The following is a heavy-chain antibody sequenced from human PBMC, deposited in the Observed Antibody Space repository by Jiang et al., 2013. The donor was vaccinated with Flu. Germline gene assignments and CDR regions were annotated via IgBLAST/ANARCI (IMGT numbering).Heavy chain of an antibody. CDR1: GGTFSSYA. V-gene: IGHV1-69*04. CDR2: IIPILGIA. D-gene: IGHD5-24*01. J-gene: IGHJ4*02. CDR3: ASIARDGYNYFPLDY. Sequence: EVKKPGSSVKVSCKASGGTFSSYAISWVRQAPGQGLEWMGRIIPILGIANYAQKFQGRVTITADKSTSTAYMELSSLRSEDTAVYYCASIARDGYNYFPLDYWGQGTLVTVSS.